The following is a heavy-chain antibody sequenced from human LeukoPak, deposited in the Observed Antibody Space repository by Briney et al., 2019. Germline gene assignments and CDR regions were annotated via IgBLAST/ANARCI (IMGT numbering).Heavy chain of an antibody. Sequence: PSETLSLTCAVSGYSISSGYYWGWIRPPPGKRLEWIGSIYHSGSTYYNPSLKSRITISVDTSKNHFSLKLTSVTAADTAVYYCARHVISYYGSGSLHWFDPWGQGTLVTVSS. CDR2: IYHSGST. J-gene: IGHJ5*02. V-gene: IGHV4-38-2*01. D-gene: IGHD3-10*01. CDR3: ARHVISYYGSGSLHWFDP. CDR1: GYSISSGYY.